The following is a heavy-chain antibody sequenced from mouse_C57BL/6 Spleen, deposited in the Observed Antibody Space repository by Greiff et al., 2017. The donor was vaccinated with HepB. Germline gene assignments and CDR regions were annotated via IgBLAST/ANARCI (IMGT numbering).Heavy chain of an antibody. J-gene: IGHJ4*01. CDR3: ARGSSYDPYYYAMDY. CDR2: IYPGSGST. CDR1: GYTFTSYW. Sequence: LQQPGAELVKPGASVKMSCKASGYTFTSYWITWVKQRPGQGLEWIGDIYPGSGSTNYTEKFKSKATLTVDTSSSTAYMQLSSLTSEDSAVYYCARGSSYDPYYYAMDYWGQGTSVTVSS. V-gene: IGHV1-55*01. D-gene: IGHD1-1*01.